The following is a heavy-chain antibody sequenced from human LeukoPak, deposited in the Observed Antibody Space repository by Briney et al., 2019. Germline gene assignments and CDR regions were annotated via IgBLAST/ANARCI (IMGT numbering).Heavy chain of an antibody. CDR2: IYYSGST. J-gene: IGHJ4*02. D-gene: IGHD5-24*01. CDR1: GGSISSGGYY. V-gene: IGHV4-31*03. Sequence: SETLSLTCTVSGGSISSGGYYWSWIRQHPGKGLEWIGYIYYSGSTYYNPSLKSRVTISVDTSKNQFSLKLSSVTAADTAVYYCARDGYKKLVYWGQGTLVTVSS. CDR3: ARDGYKKLVY.